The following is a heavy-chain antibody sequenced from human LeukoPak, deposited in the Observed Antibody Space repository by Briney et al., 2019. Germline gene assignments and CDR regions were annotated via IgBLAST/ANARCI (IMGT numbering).Heavy chain of an antibody. CDR1: GFTFSSYG. CDR2: ISYDGSNK. D-gene: IGHD3-10*01. V-gene: IGHV3-30*18. J-gene: IGHJ4*02. Sequence: PGGSLRLSCIAAGFTFSSYGMHWVRQAPGKGLEWVAVISYDGSNKYYADSVKGRFTISRDNSENTLYLQLNSLGAEDTAVYYCAKEYHFGSGSFPDYWGQGTQVTVSS. CDR3: AKEYHFGSGSFPDY.